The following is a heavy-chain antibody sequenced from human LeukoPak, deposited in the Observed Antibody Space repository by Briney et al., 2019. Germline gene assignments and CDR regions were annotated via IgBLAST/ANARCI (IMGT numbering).Heavy chain of an antibody. CDR1: GYSISNGYY. J-gene: IGHJ6*03. CDR3: ARQHDSYYYYYVDV. CDR2: LYHSDSA. V-gene: IGHV4-38-2*01. Sequence: PSETLSLTCAVSGYSISNGYYWVWIRQSPGKGLEWIGSLYHSDSAYYNTSLKGRVSMSVDASRNQFSLKLSFVTAADTAVYYCARQHDSYYYYYVDVWGSGTTVTVSS.